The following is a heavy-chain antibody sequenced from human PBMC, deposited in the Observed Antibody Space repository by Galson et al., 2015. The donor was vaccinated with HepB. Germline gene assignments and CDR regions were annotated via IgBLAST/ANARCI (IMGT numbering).Heavy chain of an antibody. CDR1: GGSISSSSYY. CDR2: IYYSGST. CDR3: ARLLGDYGDYGWFDP. D-gene: IGHD4-17*01. J-gene: IGHJ5*02. Sequence: ETLSLTCTVSGGSISSSSYYWGWIRQPPGKGLEWIGSIYYSGSTYYNPALKSRVTISVDTSKNQFSLKLSSVTAADTDVYYCARLLGDYGDYGWFDPWGQGTLVTVSS. V-gene: IGHV4-39*01.